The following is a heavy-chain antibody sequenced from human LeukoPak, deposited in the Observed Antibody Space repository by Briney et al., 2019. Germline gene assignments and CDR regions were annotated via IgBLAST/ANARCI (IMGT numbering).Heavy chain of an antibody. V-gene: IGHV3-53*01. J-gene: IGHJ4*02. CDR3: ARHLTGDAYHFDY. D-gene: IGHD3-16*01. Sequence: GRSLRLSCAASGFTVSSNYMSWVRQAPGKGLEWVSVIYSGGSTYYADSAKGRFTISRDNSKDTLYLQMNSLRAEDTAVYYCARHLTGDAYHFDYWGQGTLVTVSS. CDR1: GFTVSSNY. CDR2: IYSGGST.